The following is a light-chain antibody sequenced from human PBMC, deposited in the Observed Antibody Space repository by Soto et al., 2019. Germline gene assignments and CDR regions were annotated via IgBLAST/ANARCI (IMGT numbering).Light chain of an antibody. Sequence: QSVLTQPPSVSGAPGQRVTISCTGSSSNIGAGYVHWYQQLPGTAPKLLIYGNSNRPSGVPDRFSGSKSGTSASLAITGLQAEDEADYYCQSYDSSLSGSVFGGGTKVTVL. CDR2: GNS. CDR3: QSYDSSLSGSV. V-gene: IGLV1-40*01. CDR1: SSNIGAGYV. J-gene: IGLJ3*02.